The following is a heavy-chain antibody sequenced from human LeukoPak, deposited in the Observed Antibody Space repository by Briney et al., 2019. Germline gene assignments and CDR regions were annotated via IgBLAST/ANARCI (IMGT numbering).Heavy chain of an antibody. D-gene: IGHD5/OR15-5a*01. Sequence: GGSLRLSCAASGFTFSDYYMSWIRQAQGKGLEWVSVIYSGGSTYYADSVKGRFTISRDNSKNTLYLQMNSLRAEDTAVYYCARDPLPGGASVYWGQGTLVTVSS. J-gene: IGHJ4*02. CDR1: GFTFSDYY. V-gene: IGHV3-66*01. CDR2: IYSGGST. CDR3: ARDPLPGGASVY.